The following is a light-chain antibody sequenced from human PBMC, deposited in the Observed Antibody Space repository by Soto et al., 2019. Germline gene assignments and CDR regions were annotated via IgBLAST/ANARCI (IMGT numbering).Light chain of an antibody. J-gene: IGKJ3*01. CDR3: PKYNSAPRT. Sequence: DIQMTQSPSSLSASVGDRVTITCRASQGISNYLAWYQQKPGKVPKLLIYAASTSHSGVPSRFSGSGSGTDFTLTISGLQAEDVATYYCPKYNSAPRTFGPGTKVDIK. CDR2: AAS. V-gene: IGKV1-27*01. CDR1: QGISNY.